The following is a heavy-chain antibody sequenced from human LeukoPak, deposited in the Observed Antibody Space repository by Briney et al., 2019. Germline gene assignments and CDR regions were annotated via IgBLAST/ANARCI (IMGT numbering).Heavy chain of an antibody. CDR3: ARVTKGEWELLGY. V-gene: IGHV4-34*01. D-gene: IGHD1-26*01. CDR1: HGSFSGYY. Sequence: SETLSLTCAVYHGSFSGYYWSWIRQPPGKGLEWLGEINHRGRTYYNPSLLSRVTISVDTSKNQLSLKVTSVTAADTAVYYCARVTKGEWELLGYWGQGTLVTVSS. J-gene: IGHJ4*02. CDR2: INHRGRT.